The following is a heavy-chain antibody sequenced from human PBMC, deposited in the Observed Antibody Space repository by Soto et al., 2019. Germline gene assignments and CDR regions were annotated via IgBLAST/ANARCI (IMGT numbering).Heavy chain of an antibody. D-gene: IGHD2-15*01. CDR1: GGSFSGYY. V-gene: IGHV4-34*01. J-gene: IGHJ4*02. Sequence: QVQLQQWGAGLLKPSETLSLTCAVYGGSFSGYYWSWIRQPPGKGLEWIGEINPTGSTSYTPSLKXRPTISVDTSKNYLSLKVTSATAAASAMYYCARGRDGGAAIWGQGTLVTVSS. CDR3: ARGRDGGAAI. CDR2: INPTGST.